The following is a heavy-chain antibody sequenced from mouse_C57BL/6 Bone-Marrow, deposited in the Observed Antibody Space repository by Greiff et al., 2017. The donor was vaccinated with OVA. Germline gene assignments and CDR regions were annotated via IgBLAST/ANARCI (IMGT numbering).Heavy chain of an antibody. Sequence: EVKLVESGGDLVKPGGSLKLSCAASGFTFSSYGMSWVRQTPDKRLEWVATISSGGSYTYYPDSVKGRFTISRDNAKNTLYLQMSSLKSEDTAMYYCARRGTTVVAKGYWYFDVWGTGTTVTVSS. CDR3: ARRGTTVVAKGYWYFDV. J-gene: IGHJ1*03. CDR1: GFTFSSYG. D-gene: IGHD1-1*01. CDR2: ISSGGSYT. V-gene: IGHV5-6*02.